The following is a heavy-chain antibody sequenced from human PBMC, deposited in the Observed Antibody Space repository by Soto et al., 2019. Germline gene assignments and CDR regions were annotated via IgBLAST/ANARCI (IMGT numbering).Heavy chain of an antibody. CDR3: AKADFWSGYFIPDYYYGMDV. J-gene: IGHJ6*02. CDR2: INHSGST. D-gene: IGHD3-3*01. Sequence: PSETMSLTSAVYGGSFSGYYWSWIRQPPGKGLEWIGEINHSGSTNYNPSLKSRVTISVDTSKNQFSLKLSSVTAADTAVYYCAKADFWSGYFIPDYYYGMDVWGQGTTVTVSS. CDR1: GGSFSGYY. V-gene: IGHV4-34*01.